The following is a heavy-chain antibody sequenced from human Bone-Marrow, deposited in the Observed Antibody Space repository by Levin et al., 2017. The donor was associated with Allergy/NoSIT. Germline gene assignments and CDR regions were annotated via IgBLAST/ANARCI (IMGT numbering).Heavy chain of an antibody. V-gene: IGHV4-61*08. CDR1: GGSVSSEGYY. Sequence: SETLSLTCSVSGGSVSSEGYYWSWIRQPPGKGLEWIGFIYYSGSTNYSPSLKRRVTISVDTSKNQFSLKLTSVTAADTAVYYCAREVSTALYGMDGWGQGTTVTVSS. D-gene: IGHD4-11*01. J-gene: IGHJ6*02. CDR3: AREVSTALYGMDG. CDR2: IYYSGST.